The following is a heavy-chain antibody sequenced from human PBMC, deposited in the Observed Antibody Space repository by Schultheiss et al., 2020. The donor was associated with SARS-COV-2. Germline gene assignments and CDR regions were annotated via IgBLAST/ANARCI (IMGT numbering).Heavy chain of an antibody. D-gene: IGHD5/OR15-5a*01. Sequence: GGSLRLSCAASGFTFSSYGMHWVRQAPGKGLEWVAVISYDGSNKYYADSVKGRFTISRDNSKNTLYLQMNSLRAEDTAVYYCAKDLRLPSRAFDIWGQGTMVTVSS. V-gene: IGHV3-30*18. CDR3: AKDLRLPSRAFDI. CDR2: ISYDGSNK. CDR1: GFTFSSYG. J-gene: IGHJ3*02.